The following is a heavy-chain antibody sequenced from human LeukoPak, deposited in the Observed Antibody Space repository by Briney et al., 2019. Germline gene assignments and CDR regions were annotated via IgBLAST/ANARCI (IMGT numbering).Heavy chain of an antibody. CDR1: GGSISSSIYY. J-gene: IGHJ3*02. D-gene: IGHD3-22*01. Sequence: PSETLSLTCTVSGGSISSSIYYWAWIRQPPGKGLEWIGSIYNSGSTYYNPSLKSRVTISVDTSKNQFSLMLSSVTAADTAVYYCARQYSSDYVIDAFDIWGQGTMVTVSS. CDR3: ARQYSSDYVIDAFDI. CDR2: IYNSGST. V-gene: IGHV4-39*01.